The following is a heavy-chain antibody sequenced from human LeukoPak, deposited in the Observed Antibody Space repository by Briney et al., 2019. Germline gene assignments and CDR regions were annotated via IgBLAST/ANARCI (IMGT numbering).Heavy chain of an antibody. CDR2: ISAYNGNT. V-gene: IGHV1-18*01. CDR3: ERDRLWIQLWLQWDWFDP. J-gene: IGHJ5*02. CDR1: GYTFTSYG. D-gene: IGHD5-18*01. Sequence: RASVRLSCKASGYTFTSYGMNWVRQAPGQGLEWVGWISAYNGNTNYAEKLQGRFTITTDTAKNTVYMELSSLRAEDTAVYYCERDRLWIQLWLQWDWFDPWGQGTLVTVSS.